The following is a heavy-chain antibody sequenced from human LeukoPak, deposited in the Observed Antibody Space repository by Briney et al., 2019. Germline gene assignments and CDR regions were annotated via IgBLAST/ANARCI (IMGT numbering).Heavy chain of an antibody. CDR1: GYTFTGYY. CDR2: INPNSGGT. J-gene: IGHJ6*03. V-gene: IGHV1-2*02. D-gene: IGHD2-2*01. CDR3: ARGVVPAANREYYYYYYMDV. Sequence: ASVKVSCKASGYTFTGYYMHWVRQAPGQGLEWMGWINPNSGGTNYAQKFQGRVTMTRDTSISTAYMELSRLRSDDTVVYYCARGVVPAANREYYYYYYMDVWGKGTTVTVSS.